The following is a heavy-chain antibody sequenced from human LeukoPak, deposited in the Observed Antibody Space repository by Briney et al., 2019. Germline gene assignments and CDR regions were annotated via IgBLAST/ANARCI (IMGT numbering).Heavy chain of an antibody. V-gene: IGHV1-2*02. J-gene: IGHJ6*02. Sequence: ASVKVSCKASGYTFTGYYMQWVRQAPGQGLEWMGWINPNSGGTNYAQKFQGRVTMTRDTSISTAYMELSRLRSDDTAVYYCARDEFCSSTSCYPHPYYYYYGMAVWGQGTTVTVSS. CDR3: ARDEFCSSTSCYPHPYYYYYGMAV. CDR2: INPNSGGT. D-gene: IGHD2-2*01. CDR1: GYTFTGYY.